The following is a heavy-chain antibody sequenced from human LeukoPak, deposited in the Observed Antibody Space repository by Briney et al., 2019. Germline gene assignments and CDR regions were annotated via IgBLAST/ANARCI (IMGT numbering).Heavy chain of an antibody. V-gene: IGHV1-18*01. D-gene: IGHD5-18*01. CDR2: ISAYNGNT. J-gene: IGHJ4*02. Sequence: ASVKVSCKTSGYTFSNYGISWVRQAPGQGLEWMGWISAYNGNTNYAQKFQGRVTMTTDTSTSTAYMELRSLRSDDTAVYSCARAVDTAMVTPDFGYWGQGTLVTVSS. CDR1: GYTFSNYG. CDR3: ARAVDTAMVTPDFGY.